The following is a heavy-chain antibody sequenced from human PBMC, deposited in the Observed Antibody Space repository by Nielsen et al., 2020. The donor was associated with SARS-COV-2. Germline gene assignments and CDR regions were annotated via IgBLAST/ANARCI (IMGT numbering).Heavy chain of an antibody. Sequence: KVSCKGSGYSFTSYWISWVRQMPGKGLEWMGRIDPSDSYTNYSPSFQGHVTIPADKSISTAYLQWSSLKASDTAMYYCARDAPKYSSGWYWFDPWGQGTLVTVSS. CDR3: ARDAPKYSSGWYWFDP. J-gene: IGHJ5*02. CDR1: GYSFTSYW. CDR2: IDPSDSYT. V-gene: IGHV5-10-1*01. D-gene: IGHD6-19*01.